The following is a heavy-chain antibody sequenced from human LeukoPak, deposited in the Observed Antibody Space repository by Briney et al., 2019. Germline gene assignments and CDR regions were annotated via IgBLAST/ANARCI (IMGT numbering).Heavy chain of an antibody. J-gene: IGHJ4*02. V-gene: IGHV4-34*01. Sequence: SETLSLTCAVYGGSFSGYYWTWIRQPPGKGLEWAGEINHSRNTNYSPSLKSRATISVDTSKNQFSLKLSSVTAADTAVYYCARLRPDYGGVDYWGQGTLVTVSS. CDR3: ARLRPDYGGVDY. CDR1: GGSFSGYY. D-gene: IGHD4-23*01. CDR2: INHSRNT.